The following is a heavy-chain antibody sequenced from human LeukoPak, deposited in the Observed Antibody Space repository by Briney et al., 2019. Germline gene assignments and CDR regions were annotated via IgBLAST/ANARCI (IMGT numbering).Heavy chain of an antibody. Sequence: GGSLRLSCAASGFTFSSYSMNWVRQAPGTGLEWVSSISSSSSYIYYADSVKGRFTISRDNAKNSLYLQMNSLRAEDTAVYYCARYYDILTGYYRDFDYWGQGTLVTVSS. CDR2: ISSSSSYI. CDR1: GFTFSSYS. CDR3: ARYYDILTGYYRDFDY. V-gene: IGHV3-21*01. J-gene: IGHJ4*02. D-gene: IGHD3-9*01.